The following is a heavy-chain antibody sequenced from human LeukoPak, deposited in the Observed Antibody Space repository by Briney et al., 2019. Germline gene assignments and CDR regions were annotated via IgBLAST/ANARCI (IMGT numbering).Heavy chain of an antibody. CDR3: ARVVYGPGSYYRFFDY. J-gene: IGHJ4*02. D-gene: IGHD3-10*01. CDR2: ISSSSSYI. Sequence: GGSLRLSCAASGFTFSSYSMNWVRQAPGKGLEWVSSISSSSSYIYYADSVKGRFTISRDNAKNSLYLQMNSLRAEDTAVYYCARVVYGPGSYYRFFDYWGQGTLVTVSS. CDR1: GFTFSSYS. V-gene: IGHV3-21*01.